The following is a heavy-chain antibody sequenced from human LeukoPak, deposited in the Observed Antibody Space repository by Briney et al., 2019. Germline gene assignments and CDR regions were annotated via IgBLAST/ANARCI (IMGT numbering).Heavy chain of an antibody. V-gene: IGHV1-18*01. CDR3: ARGPDTIFGVVTPAH. Sequence: GASVKVSCKASGYTFTSYGISWVRQAPGQGLEWMGWISAYNGNTNYAQKLQGRVTMTTDTSTSTAYMELRSLRSDDTAVYYCARGPDTIFGVVTPAHWGQGNLVTVSS. CDR2: ISAYNGNT. J-gene: IGHJ4*02. D-gene: IGHD3-3*01. CDR1: GYTFTSYG.